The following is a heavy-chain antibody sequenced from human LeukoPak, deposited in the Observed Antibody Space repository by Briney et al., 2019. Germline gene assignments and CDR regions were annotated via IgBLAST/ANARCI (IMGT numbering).Heavy chain of an antibody. CDR1: GFAFSRYG. CDR3: ASSRYAFWSGDFDH. CDR2: LTDSGGNT. V-gene: IGHV3-23*01. D-gene: IGHD3-3*01. J-gene: IGHJ4*02. Sequence: GGSLRLSCAASGFAFSRYGMNWVRQAPGKGLEWVSALTDSGGNTYSADSVEGRFTTSRDNSKNTLYLRMNSLRAEDTAVYYCASSRYAFWSGDFDHWGQGTLVTVSS.